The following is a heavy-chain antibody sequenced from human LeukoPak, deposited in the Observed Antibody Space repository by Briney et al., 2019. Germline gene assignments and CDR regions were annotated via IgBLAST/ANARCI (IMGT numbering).Heavy chain of an antibody. CDR3: AASTYGSGSYVAFDS. CDR2: IYPGDSDT. Sequence: GESLKISCKGSGYSFTNYWIGSVRHMPRKGLEWMGSIYPGDSDTRYSPSFQGQVTISADKSTSTAYLHWSSLKASDSAMYYCAASTYGSGSYVAFDSWGQGTLVTVSS. J-gene: IGHJ4*02. V-gene: IGHV5-51*01. CDR1: GYSFTNYW. D-gene: IGHD3-10*01.